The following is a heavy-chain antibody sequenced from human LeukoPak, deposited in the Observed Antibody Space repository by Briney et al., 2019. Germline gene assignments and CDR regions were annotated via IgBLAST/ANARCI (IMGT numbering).Heavy chain of an antibody. CDR3: ARHVDAVAGLFDY. CDR2: IYYNGST. CDR1: GGCISSSSYS. V-gene: IGHV4-39*01. J-gene: IGHJ4*02. D-gene: IGHD6-19*01. Sequence: PSETLTLTCTVSGGCISSSSYSWGRIPQPPGKGLEWIGSIYYNGSTYYNPSRESRVTISVDTSKNQFSLKLSSVTAADTAVYYCARHVDAVAGLFDYWGQGTLVTVSS.